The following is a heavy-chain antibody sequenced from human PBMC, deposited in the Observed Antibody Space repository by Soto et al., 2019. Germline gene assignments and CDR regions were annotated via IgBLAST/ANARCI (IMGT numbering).Heavy chain of an antibody. Sequence: ASETLSLTCTVSGGSISSGGYYWSWIRQHPGKGLEWIGYIYYSGSTYYNPSLKSRVTISVDTSKNQFSLKLSSVTAADTAVYYCARVGDGSGSYYHYYGMDVWGQGTTVTVSS. CDR2: IYYSGST. CDR1: GGSISSGGYY. CDR3: ARVGDGSGSYYHYYGMDV. V-gene: IGHV4-31*03. D-gene: IGHD3-10*01. J-gene: IGHJ6*02.